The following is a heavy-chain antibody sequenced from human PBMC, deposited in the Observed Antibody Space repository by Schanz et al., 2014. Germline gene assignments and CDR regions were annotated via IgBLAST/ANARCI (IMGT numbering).Heavy chain of an antibody. CDR3: ARGPIPIQGVPMDF. D-gene: IGHD3-10*01. V-gene: IGHV3-33*01. J-gene: IGHJ4*02. Sequence: QVQLVESGGGVVRPGRSLRLSCATSGFTFSRFGMHWVRQAPGKGPEWVALVWSDGNTKYYVDSVKGRFTISRDNSMNTLHLQMDGLRVEDTAVYYCARGPIPIQGVPMDFWGQGTLXTVSS. CDR1: GFTFSRFG. CDR2: VWSDGNTK.